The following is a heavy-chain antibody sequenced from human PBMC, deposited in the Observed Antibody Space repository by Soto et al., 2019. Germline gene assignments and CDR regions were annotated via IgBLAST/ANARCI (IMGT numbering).Heavy chain of an antibody. CDR2: ISYDGSNK. CDR1: GFTFSSYG. D-gene: IGHD3-22*01. Sequence: RLSCAASGFTFSSYGMHWVRQAPGKGLEWVAVISYDGSNKYYADSVKGRFTISRDNSKNTLYLQMNSLRAEDTAVYYCAKDRYYYDSSGYYDYWGQGTLVTVSS. V-gene: IGHV3-30*18. CDR3: AKDRYYYDSSGYYDY. J-gene: IGHJ4*02.